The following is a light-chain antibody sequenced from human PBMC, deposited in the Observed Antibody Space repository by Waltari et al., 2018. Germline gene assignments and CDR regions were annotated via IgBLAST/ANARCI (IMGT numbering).Light chain of an antibody. CDR3: QVWDSSRAHVI. CDR2: YDT. J-gene: IGLJ2*01. Sequence: YVLTQPPSVSVAPGQTARITCDRNNIGSRSVRGCQQMPGQAPVTVIHYDTDRPSGIPARFSGSNSGDTATLTISRVEAGDEADYYCQVWDSSRAHVIFGGGTRLTVL. V-gene: IGLV3-21*04. CDR1: NIGSRS.